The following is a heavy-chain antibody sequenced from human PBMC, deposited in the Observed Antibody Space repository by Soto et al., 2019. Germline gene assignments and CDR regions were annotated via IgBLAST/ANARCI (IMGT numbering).Heavy chain of an antibody. CDR1: RFTFSSFF. CDR2: ISYDGTSE. CDR3: ARESSSGWFYFDS. J-gene: IGHJ4*02. Sequence: QVQLVESGGGVVQPGRSLRLSCAASRFTFSSFFMHWVRQAPGKGLEWVAVISYDGTSEYYADSVKGRFTISRDNSKNTLYLKMNSLRGEDTAIYYCARESSSGWFYFDSWGQGTLVTVSS. D-gene: IGHD6-19*01. V-gene: IGHV3-30-3*01.